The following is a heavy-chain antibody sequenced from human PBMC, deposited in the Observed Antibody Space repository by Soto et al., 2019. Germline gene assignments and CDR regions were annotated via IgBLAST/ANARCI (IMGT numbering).Heavy chain of an antibody. J-gene: IGHJ5*01. Sequence: SETLSLTCSVSGDSISTVDYFWAWIRQPPGQSLEYIGYIYKSATTYYNPSFESRVAISLDTSKSQFSLNVTSVTAADTAVYFCARGRYCLTGRCFPNWFDSWGQGTLVTVS. D-gene: IGHD2-15*01. CDR3: ARGRYCLTGRCFPNWFDS. V-gene: IGHV4-30-4*01. CDR1: GDSISTVDYF. CDR2: IYKSATT.